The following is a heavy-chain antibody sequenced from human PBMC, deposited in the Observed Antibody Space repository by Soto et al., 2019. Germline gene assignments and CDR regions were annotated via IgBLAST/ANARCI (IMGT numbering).Heavy chain of an antibody. V-gene: IGHV3-74*02. CDR1: GFTFSSYW. Sequence: EVQLVESGGGLVQPGGSLRLSCAASGFTFSSYWMHWVRQAPGKGLVWVSRINSGGTTTNYADSVKGRVTISRDNAKNTVYLQMNSLRAEDTAVYYCASSATGIYGDHNWGQGTLVTVSS. CDR2: INSGGTTT. J-gene: IGHJ4*02. D-gene: IGHD4-17*01. CDR3: ASSATGIYGDHN.